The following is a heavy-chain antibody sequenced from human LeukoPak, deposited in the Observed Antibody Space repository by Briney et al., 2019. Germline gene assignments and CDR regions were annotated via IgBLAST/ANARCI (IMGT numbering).Heavy chain of an antibody. V-gene: IGHV1-18*01. CDR3: ARGARIAYYDFWSGYYNNWFDP. CDR2: ISAYNGNT. Sequence: VASVKVSCKASGYTFTSYGTSWVRQAPGQGLEWMGWISAYNGNTNYAQKLQGRVTMTTDTSTSTAYMELRSLRSDDTAVYYCARGARIAYYDFWSGYYNNWFDPWGQGTLVTVSS. CDR1: GYTFTSYG. D-gene: IGHD3-3*01. J-gene: IGHJ5*02.